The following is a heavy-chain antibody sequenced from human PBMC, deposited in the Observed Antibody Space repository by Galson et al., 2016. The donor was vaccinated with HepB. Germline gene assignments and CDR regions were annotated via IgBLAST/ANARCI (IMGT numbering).Heavy chain of an antibody. CDR1: GLNFSDYT. J-gene: IGHJ6*02. CDR2: TSTSGTYI. D-gene: IGHD4-17*01. Sequence: SLRLSCAASGLNFSDYTMNWVRQAPGKGLEWVSSTSTSGTYIYYADSVKGRFTISRDNAKNLLSLQMHNLRADDTAVYYCASLYGDNHDHGMDVWGRGTTVTVSS. V-gene: IGHV3-21*06. CDR3: ASLYGDNHDHGMDV.